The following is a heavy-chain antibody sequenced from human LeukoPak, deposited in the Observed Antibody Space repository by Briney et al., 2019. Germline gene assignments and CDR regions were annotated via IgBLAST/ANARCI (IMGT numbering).Heavy chain of an antibody. Sequence: GGSLRLSCAASGYAFSSHGLTWVRQAPGKGLEWVATINGAGDHTVYAETVKGRFTISRDNSKNMLYLQMNTLRAEDTAIYSCAEVSVCFGCYFDYWGQGALVNISS. CDR1: GYAFSSHG. CDR3: AEVSVCFGCYFDY. J-gene: IGHJ4*02. D-gene: IGHD3-16*01. V-gene: IGHV3-23*01. CDR2: INGAGDHT.